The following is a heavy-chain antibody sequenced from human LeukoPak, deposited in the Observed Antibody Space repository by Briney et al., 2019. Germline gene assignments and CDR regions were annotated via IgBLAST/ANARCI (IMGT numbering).Heavy chain of an antibody. CDR2: ISYDGSNK. D-gene: IGHD3-22*01. CDR1: GFTFSIYA. Sequence: GGSLRLSCAASGFTFSIYAMHWVRQAPGKGLEWVAVISYDGSNKYYADSVKGRFTISRDNSKNTLYLQMNSLRAEDTAVYYCARDKGMIVVVIGSFDYWGQGTLVTVSS. CDR3: ARDKGMIVVVIGSFDY. J-gene: IGHJ4*02. V-gene: IGHV3-30-3*01.